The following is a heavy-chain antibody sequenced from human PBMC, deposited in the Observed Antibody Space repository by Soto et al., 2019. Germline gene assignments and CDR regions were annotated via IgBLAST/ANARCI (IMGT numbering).Heavy chain of an antibody. CDR1: GFTFSSYS. Sequence: GGSLRLSCAASGFTFSSYSMNWVRQAPGKGLEWVSYISSSSSTIYYADSVKGRFTISRDNAKNSLYLQMNSLRAEDTAVYYCASVEDPPKKIVVVPPVSPRTSRDHDDAFDIWGQGTMVTVSS. V-gene: IGHV3-48*01. CDR2: ISSSSSTI. J-gene: IGHJ3*02. D-gene: IGHD2-2*01. CDR3: ASVEDPPKKIVVVPPVSPRTSRDHDDAFDI.